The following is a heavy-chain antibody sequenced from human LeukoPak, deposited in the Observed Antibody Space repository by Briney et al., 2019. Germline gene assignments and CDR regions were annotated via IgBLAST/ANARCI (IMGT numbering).Heavy chain of an antibody. CDR3: ARASFYRPLDY. J-gene: IGHJ4*02. Sequence: PGGSLRLSCAASGFTFSSYGMHWVRQAPGKGLELVSAISSNGGRTYYANSVKGRFTISRDDSKNTLYLQMGSLRTEDMAVYYCARASFYRPLDYWGRGTLATVSS. CDR2: ISSNGGRT. D-gene: IGHD3-3*01. CDR1: GFTFSSYG. V-gene: IGHV3-64*01.